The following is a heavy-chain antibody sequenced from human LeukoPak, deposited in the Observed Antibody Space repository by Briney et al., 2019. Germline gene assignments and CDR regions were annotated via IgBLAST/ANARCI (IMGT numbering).Heavy chain of an antibody. V-gene: IGHV3-74*01. J-gene: IGHJ4*02. CDR2: INYDGSST. CDR3: TGGAAMVDY. Sequence: GGSLRLSCAASGFTFSSYAMSWVRQAPGKGLVWVSHINYDGSSTSYADSVKGRFTISRDNAKNTLYLQMNSLRAEDTAVYYCTGGAAMVDYWGQGTLVTVSS. CDR1: GFTFSSYA. D-gene: IGHD5-18*01.